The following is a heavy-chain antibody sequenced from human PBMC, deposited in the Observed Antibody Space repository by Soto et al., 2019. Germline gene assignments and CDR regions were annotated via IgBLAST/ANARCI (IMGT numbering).Heavy chain of an antibody. J-gene: IGHJ4*02. CDR3: AKDMAYGGNSGPFDY. Sequence: EVQLVESGGVVVQPGGSLRLSCAASGFTFDDYTMHWVRQAPGKGLEWVSLIFWDGSNTHYADSVKGRFTISRGNRKNSLYLQMDRLRTEDTALYYCAKDMAYGGNSGPFDYWGQGTLVTVSS. V-gene: IGHV3-43*01. CDR1: GFTFDDYT. D-gene: IGHD4-17*01. CDR2: IFWDGSNT.